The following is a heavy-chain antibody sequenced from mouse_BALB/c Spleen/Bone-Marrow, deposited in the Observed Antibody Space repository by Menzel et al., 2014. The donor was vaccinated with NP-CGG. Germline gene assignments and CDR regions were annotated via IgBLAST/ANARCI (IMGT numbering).Heavy chain of an antibody. J-gene: IGHJ2*01. CDR3: ARQSYYGYSDY. V-gene: IGHV4-1*02. CDR2: INPDSSTI. D-gene: IGHD1-2*01. CDR1: GFDFSRYW. Sequence: DVQLQESGGGLVQPGGSLKLSCAASGFDFSRYWMSWVRQAPGKGLEWIGEINPDSSTINYTPSLKDKFIISRDNAKNALFLQMSKVRSEDTALYYCARQSYYGYSDYWGQGTTLTVSS.